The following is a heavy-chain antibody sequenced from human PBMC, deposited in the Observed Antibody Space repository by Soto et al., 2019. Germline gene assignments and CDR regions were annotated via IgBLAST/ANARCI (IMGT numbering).Heavy chain of an antibody. V-gene: IGHV6-1*01. CDR3: ARVPGTLSHGYYYYGMDV. CDR2: TYYRSKWYN. J-gene: IGHJ6*02. D-gene: IGHD1-7*01. Sequence: PSQTLSLTCAISGDSVSSNSAAWNWIRQSPSRGLEWLGRTYYRSKWYNDYAVSVKSRITINPDTSKNQFSLQLNSVTPEDTAVYYCARVPGTLSHGYYYYGMDVWGQGTTVTVSS. CDR1: GDSVSSNSAA.